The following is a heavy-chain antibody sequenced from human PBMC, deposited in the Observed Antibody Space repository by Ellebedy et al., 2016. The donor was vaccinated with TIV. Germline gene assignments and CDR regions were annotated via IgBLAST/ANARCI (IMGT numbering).Heavy chain of an antibody. CDR2: IYYSGRT. J-gene: IGHJ4*02. CDR1: VGSISSGHYY. CDR3: ARGDSSSSRVYY. Sequence: MPSETLSLTCTVSVGSISSGHYYWSWIRQPPWKGREWIVYIYYSGRTYYNPSLKSRVTISGDTYKKEFSLNLRSVTAADTAVNYCARGDSSSSRVYYWGQGTLVTVSS. V-gene: IGHV4-30-4*01. D-gene: IGHD6-6*01.